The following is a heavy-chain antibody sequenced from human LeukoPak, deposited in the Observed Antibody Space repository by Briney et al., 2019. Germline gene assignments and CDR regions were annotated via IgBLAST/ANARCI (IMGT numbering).Heavy chain of an antibody. Sequence: PGGSLRLSCAASGFSFSGSAIHWVRQASGKGLEWVGRIRSKDNNYATAYAASVKGRFTVSRDDSKNTAYLQMNSLKTEDTAVYYCASSKVVPAAMLRGGAHGAFDIWGQGTMVTVSS. J-gene: IGHJ3*02. CDR1: GFSFSGSA. D-gene: IGHD2-2*01. V-gene: IGHV3-73*01. CDR2: IRSKDNNYAT. CDR3: ASSKVVPAAMLRGGAHGAFDI.